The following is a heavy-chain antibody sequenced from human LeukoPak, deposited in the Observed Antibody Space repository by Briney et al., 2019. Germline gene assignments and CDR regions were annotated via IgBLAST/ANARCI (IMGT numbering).Heavy chain of an antibody. CDR3: ARRREATGWADIFDY. J-gene: IGHJ4*02. CDR1: GYSFTTYW. V-gene: IGHV5-51*01. D-gene: IGHD1-1*01. CDR2: IYPGDSDT. Sequence: GESLKISCKGSGYSFTTYWIGWVRQMPGKGLEWMGIIYPGDSDTSYSPSFEGQVTISADKSISTAYLQWSSLKASDTAVYFCARRREATGWADIFDYWGQGTLVTVSS.